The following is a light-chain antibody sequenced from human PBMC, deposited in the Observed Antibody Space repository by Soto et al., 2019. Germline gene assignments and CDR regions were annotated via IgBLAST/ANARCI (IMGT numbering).Light chain of an antibody. CDR2: LNSDGSH. Sequence: QPVLTQSPSASASLGASVKLTCALSSGHSSYAIAWHQQQPEKGPRALMKLNSDGSHTRGDGIPDRFSGSSSGAERYLTISSLQSEHEADYYCQTWGTCILVFGGGTKLTVL. CDR1: SGHSSYA. V-gene: IGLV4-69*01. J-gene: IGLJ3*02. CDR3: QTWGTCILV.